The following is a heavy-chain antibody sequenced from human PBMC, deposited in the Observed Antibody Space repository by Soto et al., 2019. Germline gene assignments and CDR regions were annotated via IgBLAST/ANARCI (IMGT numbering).Heavy chain of an antibody. J-gene: IGHJ3*02. D-gene: IGHD3-3*01. V-gene: IGHV1-2*02. CDR2: INPATGAT. CDR3: ARGGGVGVAGAAAFDM. CDR1: GYPVTAYY. Sequence: QLHLVQSGAVVKKPGASVTVSCSASGYPVTAYYMHWVRQAPGRGLEWMGGINPATGATKYTQTFPGRVTMTRDTSTITDFMERGGRTSEDTAVFYCARGGGVGVAGAAAFDMWGQGTLVTVSS.